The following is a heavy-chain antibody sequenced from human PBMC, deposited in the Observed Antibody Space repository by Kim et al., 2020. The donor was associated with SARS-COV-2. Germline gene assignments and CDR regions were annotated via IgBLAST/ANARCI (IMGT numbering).Heavy chain of an antibody. V-gene: IGHV4-31*03. CDR2: IYYSGST. Sequence: SETLSLTCTVSGGSISSGGYYWSWIRQHPGKGLEWIGYIYYSGSTYYNPSLKSRVTISVDTSKNQFSLKLSSVTAADTAVYYCARQQLVLWAFDYWGQGTLVTVSS. J-gene: IGHJ4*02. D-gene: IGHD6-13*01. CDR3: ARQQLVLWAFDY. CDR1: GGSISSGGYY.